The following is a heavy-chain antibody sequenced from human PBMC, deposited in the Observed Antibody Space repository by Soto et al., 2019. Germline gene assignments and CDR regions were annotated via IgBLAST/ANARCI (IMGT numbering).Heavy chain of an antibody. J-gene: IGHJ3*02. CDR1: GFICSSYD. Sequence: EVQMLESGGGLAQPGGSLRVSCAVSGFICSSYDMSWVRQAPGKGLEWVSTILVGGSTHYEDSVKGRFTISRDPSKNTVYLHMNSLTAGVTAVYYCAKATATGGGAFEIYGQGTMVTVSS. CDR3: AKATATGGGAFEI. V-gene: IGHV3-23*01. CDR2: ILVGGST. D-gene: IGHD2-8*02.